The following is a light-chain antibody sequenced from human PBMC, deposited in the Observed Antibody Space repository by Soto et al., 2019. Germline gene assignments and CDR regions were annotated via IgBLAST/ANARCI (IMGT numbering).Light chain of an antibody. V-gene: IGLV2-11*01. J-gene: IGLJ2*01. CDR1: SSDVGGHNF. Sequence: QSALTQPRSVSGSPGQSVTISCTGTSSDVGGHNFVSWYQQHQGKAPRLMIYDVSKRPSGVTDRSSGSKSGNTASLTISGLQAEDEGDYYCCSYAGSYTVVFGGGTKLAVL. CDR2: DVS. CDR3: CSYAGSYTVV.